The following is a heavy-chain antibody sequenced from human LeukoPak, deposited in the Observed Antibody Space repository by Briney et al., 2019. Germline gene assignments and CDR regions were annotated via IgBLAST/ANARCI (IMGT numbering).Heavy chain of an antibody. CDR2: ISYSGST. J-gene: IGHJ4*02. CDR1: GGSLNVRSDF. Sequence: PSETLSLTCTLSGGSLNVRSDFWGWIRQPPGKGLEWIGTISYSGSTYYNPSLKSRVSLSVDTSKNQFSLKVTSVTAAGTAMYYCAXHXSVXQVWVWYFDYWGQGTLVTVSS. V-gene: IGHV4-39*01. CDR3: AXHXSVXQVWVWYFDY. D-gene: IGHD3-16*01.